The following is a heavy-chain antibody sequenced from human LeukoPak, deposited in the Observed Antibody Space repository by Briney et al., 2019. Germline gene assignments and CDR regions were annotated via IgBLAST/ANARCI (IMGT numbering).Heavy chain of an antibody. CDR2: ISAYNGNT. J-gene: IGHJ4*02. V-gene: IGHV1-18*01. CDR3: ARDPLAIAVAVRDEPWGGDY. CDR1: GYTFTSYG. D-gene: IGHD6-19*01. Sequence: ASVKVSCKASGYTFTSYGISWVRQAPGQGLEWMGWISAYNGNTNYAQKLQGRVTMTTDTSTSTAYMELRSLRSDDTAVYYCARDPLAIAVAVRDEPWGGDYWGQGTLVTVSS.